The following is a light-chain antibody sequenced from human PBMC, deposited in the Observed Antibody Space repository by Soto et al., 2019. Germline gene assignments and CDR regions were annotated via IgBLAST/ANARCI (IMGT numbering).Light chain of an antibody. CDR2: KAS. Sequence: DIQMTQSPSTLSASVGDRVTITCRASQSISSWLAWYQQKPGKAPKLLIYKASSLESGVPSRFSGSGSGTEFTLPISSLQPDDFATSYCQQYNSYSLTFGGGTKVEIK. CDR1: QSISSW. CDR3: QQYNSYSLT. V-gene: IGKV1-5*03. J-gene: IGKJ4*01.